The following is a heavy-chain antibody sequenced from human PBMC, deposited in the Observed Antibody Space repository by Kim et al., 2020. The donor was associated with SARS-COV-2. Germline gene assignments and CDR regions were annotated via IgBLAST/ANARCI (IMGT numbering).Heavy chain of an antibody. CDR1: GFTFSSYA. D-gene: IGHD1-26*01. CDR2: ISYDGSNK. Sequence: GGSLRLSCAASGFTFSSYAMHWVRQAPGKGLEGVSVISYDGSNKYYADSVKGRFTISRDNSKNTLYLQMNSLRAEDTAMYYCARPYSGSYFGYFDYWGQGTLVTVSS. V-gene: IGHV3-30*04. CDR3: ARPYSGSYFGYFDY. J-gene: IGHJ4*02.